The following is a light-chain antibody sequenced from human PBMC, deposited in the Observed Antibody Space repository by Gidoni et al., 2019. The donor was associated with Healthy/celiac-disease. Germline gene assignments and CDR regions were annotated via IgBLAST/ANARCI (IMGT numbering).Light chain of an antibody. J-gene: IGKJ3*01. CDR3: QQRSNWPPT. CDR2: DAS. Sequence: EIVLTQSPATLSLSPGERATLSCRARQSVSSYLAWYQQTPGQAPRLLIYDASNRATGIPARFSGSGSGTDFTLTISSLEPEDFAVYYCQQRSNWPPTFGPGTKVDIK. V-gene: IGKV3-11*01. CDR1: QSVSSY.